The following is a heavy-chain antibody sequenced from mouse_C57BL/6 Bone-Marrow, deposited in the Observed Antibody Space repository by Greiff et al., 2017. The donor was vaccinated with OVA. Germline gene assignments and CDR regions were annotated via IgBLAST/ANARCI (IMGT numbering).Heavy chain of an antibody. D-gene: IGHD1-1*01. CDR1: GYTFTSYG. J-gene: IGHJ3*01. CDR2: IYPRSGNT. V-gene: IGHV1-81*01. CDR3: ARGTTVGSRFAY. Sequence: VQRVESGAELARPGASVKLSCKASGYTFTSYGISWVKQRTGQGLEWIGEIYPRSGNTYYNEKFKGKATLTADKSSSTAYMELRSLTSEDSAVYFCARGTTVGSRFAYWGQGTLVTVSA.